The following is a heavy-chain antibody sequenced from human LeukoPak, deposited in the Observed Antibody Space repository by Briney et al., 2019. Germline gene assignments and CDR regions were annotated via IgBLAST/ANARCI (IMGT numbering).Heavy chain of an antibody. CDR2: IYYSGST. V-gene: IGHV4-31*03. J-gene: IGHJ3*02. D-gene: IGHD3-22*01. Sequence: SQTLSLTCTVSGGSISSGGYYWSWIRQHPGKGLEWIGYIYYSGSTYYNPSLKSRVTISVDTSKNQFSLKLSSVTAADTAVYYCARVLITYYYDSSGGAFDIWGQGTMVTVSS. CDR1: GGSISSGGYY. CDR3: ARVLITYYYDSSGGAFDI.